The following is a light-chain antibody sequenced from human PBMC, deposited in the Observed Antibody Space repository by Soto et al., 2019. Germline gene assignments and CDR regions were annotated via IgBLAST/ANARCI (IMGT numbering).Light chain of an antibody. V-gene: IGLV2-14*03. CDR3: SAYTGSRTYV. CDR2: NVY. Sequence: QSALTQPASVSGSPGQSITISCTGTSSDVGAYNFVSWHQQHPGKAPKLMIYNVYDRPSGISYRFSDSKSGNTASLTISGLQGEDEADYYCSAYTGSRTYVFGTGTKLTVL. J-gene: IGLJ1*01. CDR1: SSDVGAYNF.